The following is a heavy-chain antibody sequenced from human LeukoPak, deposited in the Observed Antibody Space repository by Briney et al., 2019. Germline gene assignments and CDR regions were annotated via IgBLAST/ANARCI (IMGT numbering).Heavy chain of an antibody. CDR2: ISSSSSYM. D-gene: IGHD3-10*01. Sequence: GGSLRLSCAASGFTFSSYSMNWVRQAPGKGLEWVSSISSSSSYMYYADSVKGRFTISRDNAKNSLYLQLNSLRAEDTAVYYCARDQVQAVTYYYYYMDVWGKGATVTVSS. CDR1: GFTFSSYS. CDR3: ARDQVQAVTYYYYYMDV. J-gene: IGHJ6*03. V-gene: IGHV3-21*01.